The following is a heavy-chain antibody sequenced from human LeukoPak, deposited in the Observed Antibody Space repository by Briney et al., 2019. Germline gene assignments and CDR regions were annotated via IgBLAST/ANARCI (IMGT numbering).Heavy chain of an antibody. Sequence: ASVKVSCKASGYTFTGYYMHWVRQAPGQGLEWMGRINPNSGGTNYAQKFQGRVTTTRDTSISTAYMELSRLRSDDTAVYYCARAIYGSGSYYQNAPGYWGQGTLVTVSS. CDR2: INPNSGGT. V-gene: IGHV1-2*06. CDR1: GYTFTGYY. CDR3: ARAIYGSGSYYQNAPGY. D-gene: IGHD3-10*01. J-gene: IGHJ4*02.